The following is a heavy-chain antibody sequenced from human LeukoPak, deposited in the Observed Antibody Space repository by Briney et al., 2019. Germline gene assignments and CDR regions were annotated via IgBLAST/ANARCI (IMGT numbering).Heavy chain of an antibody. CDR2: IYPDDSDT. V-gene: IGHV5-51*01. D-gene: IGHD6-19*01. Sequence: GESLKISCKGYGYSFTSYWIGWVRQMSGKGLECMGIIYPDDSDTRYSPSFQGQVTISVDKSISTAYLQWSSLKASDTAMYYCARLARCSSGWYEGGWFDPWSQGTLVTVSS. CDR3: ARLARCSSGWYEGGWFDP. CDR1: GYSFTSYW. J-gene: IGHJ5*02.